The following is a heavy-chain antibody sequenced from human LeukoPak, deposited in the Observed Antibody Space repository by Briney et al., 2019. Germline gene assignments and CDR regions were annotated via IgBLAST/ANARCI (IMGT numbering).Heavy chain of an antibody. Sequence: GGSLRLSCAASGFTFSSYEMIWVRQAPGKGLEWVSYISSSGSTIYYADSVKGRFTISRDNAKNSLYLQMNSLRAEDTAVYYCARDLLNYYDSSGYYTYYYGMDVWGQGTTVTVSS. CDR1: GFTFSSYE. J-gene: IGHJ6*02. CDR3: ARDLLNYYDSSGYYTYYYGMDV. V-gene: IGHV3-48*03. D-gene: IGHD3-22*01. CDR2: ISSSGSTI.